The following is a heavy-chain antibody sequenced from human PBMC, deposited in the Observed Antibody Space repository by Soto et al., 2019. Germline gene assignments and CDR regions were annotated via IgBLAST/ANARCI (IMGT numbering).Heavy chain of an antibody. CDR2: TSGGGDTT. CDR1: GFTFNNYA. D-gene: IGHD3-10*01. Sequence: EVQLLESGGGLVQPGGSLRLSYAASGFTFNNYAMTWVRQAPGKGLEWVSATSGGGDTTFYADSVKGRFTVSRDGSKNTLYLQMSSLRAEDTALYYCAKGRGGSGSLTPRVDFWGQGTLVTVSS. V-gene: IGHV3-23*01. J-gene: IGHJ4*02. CDR3: AKGRGGSGSLTPRVDF.